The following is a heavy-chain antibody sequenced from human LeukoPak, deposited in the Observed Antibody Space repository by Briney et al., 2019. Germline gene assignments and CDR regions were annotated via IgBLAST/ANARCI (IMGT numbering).Heavy chain of an antibody. CDR1: GYTFTSYG. V-gene: IGHV1-18*01. J-gene: IGHJ6*02. Sequence: GASVKVSCKASGYTFTSYGISWVRQAPGQGPGGLGWISAYNGNTNYAQKVQGRVTMTTDTSTSTAYMELRSLRSDDTAVYYCAREETHHVYYGMDVWGQGTMVTVSS. CDR2: ISAYNGNT. D-gene: IGHD1-14*01. CDR3: AREETHHVYYGMDV.